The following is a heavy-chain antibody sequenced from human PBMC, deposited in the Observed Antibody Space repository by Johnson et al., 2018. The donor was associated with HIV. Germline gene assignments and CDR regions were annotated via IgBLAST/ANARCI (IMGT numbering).Heavy chain of an antibody. D-gene: IGHD3-22*01. CDR1: GFTVSSNY. Sequence: VQLVESGGGLIQPGGSLRLSCAASGFTVSSNYMSWVRQAPGKGLEWVSVIYSGGSTYYADSVKGRFTISSDNSKNTLYLQMNSLIAEDTAVDYCARGRPNYYDSSGRYVPVAFDIWGQGTMVTVSS. CDR2: IYSGGST. V-gene: IGHV3-53*01. CDR3: ARGRPNYYDSSGRYVPVAFDI. J-gene: IGHJ3*02.